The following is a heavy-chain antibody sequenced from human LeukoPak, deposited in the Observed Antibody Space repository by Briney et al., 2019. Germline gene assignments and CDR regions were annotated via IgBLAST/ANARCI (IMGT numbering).Heavy chain of an antibody. J-gene: IGHJ6*02. CDR2: IYHTGST. V-gene: IGHV4-30-2*01. Sequence: TSETLSLTCAVSGGSISSGGYSWSWIRQPPGKGLEWIGYIYHTGSTYYNPSLKSRVTISVDTSKNQFSLKLSSVTAADTAVYYCARVYGSGSYNYCYYYGMDVWGQGTTVTVSS. CDR1: GGSISSGGYS. CDR3: ARVYGSGSYNYCYYYGMDV. D-gene: IGHD3-10*01.